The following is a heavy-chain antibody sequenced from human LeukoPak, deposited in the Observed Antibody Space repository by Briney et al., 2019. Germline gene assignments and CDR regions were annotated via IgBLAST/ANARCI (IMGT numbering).Heavy chain of an antibody. V-gene: IGHV4-59*01. Sequence: SKTLSLTCTVSGGSITSYYWSWIRQPPGKGLEWIAYIYYTGSTNYNPSLESRVTISVDTSKNQFSLRLSSVTAADTAVYYCARLTVTTAIDYWGQGTLVTVSS. J-gene: IGHJ4*02. CDR2: IYYTGST. CDR3: ARLTVTTAIDY. CDR1: GGSITSYY. D-gene: IGHD4-17*01.